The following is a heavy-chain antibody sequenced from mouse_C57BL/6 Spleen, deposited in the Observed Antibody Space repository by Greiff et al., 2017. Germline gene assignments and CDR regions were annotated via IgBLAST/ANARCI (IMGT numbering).Heavy chain of an antibody. CDR2: IDPSDSYT. CDR3: ARRGPSGYVFMDY. J-gene: IGHJ4*01. CDR1: GYTFTSYW. Sequence: QVQLQQPGAELVMPGASVKLSCKASGYTFTSYWMHWVKQRPGQGLEWIGEIDPSDSYTNYNQKFKGKSTLTVDKSSSTAYMQLNSLTSEDSAVYYCARRGPSGYVFMDYWGQGTSVTVSS. D-gene: IGHD2-2*01. V-gene: IGHV1-69*01.